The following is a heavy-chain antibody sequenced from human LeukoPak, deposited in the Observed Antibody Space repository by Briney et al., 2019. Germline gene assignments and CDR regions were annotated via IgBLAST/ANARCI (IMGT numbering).Heavy chain of an antibody. D-gene: IGHD5-18*01. CDR1: RFTFISSG. Sequence: SVMVSCKASRFTFISSGMQWVRQARGQRLEWIGWIVVGSGNTNYAQKFQERVTITRDMSTSTAYMELSSLRSEDTAVYYCAAPRRGPHTLMDPRDAFDIWAKGKMATFSS. J-gene: IGHJ3*02. CDR2: IVVGSGNT. V-gene: IGHV1-58*02. CDR3: AAPRRGPHTLMDPRDAFDI.